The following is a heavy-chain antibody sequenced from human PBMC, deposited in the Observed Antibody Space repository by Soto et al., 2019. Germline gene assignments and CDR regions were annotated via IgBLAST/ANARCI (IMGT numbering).Heavy chain of an antibody. D-gene: IGHD2-15*01. CDR1: GYTFTGYY. CDR2: INPNSGGT. CDR3: ARSVPSVVAGFGPRNAFDI. Sequence: ASVKVSCKASGYTFTGYYMHWVRQAPGQGLEWMGWINPNSGGTNYAQKFQGWVTMTRDTSISTAYMELSRLRSDDTAVYYCARSVPSVVAGFGPRNAFDIWGQGTMVTVS. J-gene: IGHJ3*02. V-gene: IGHV1-2*04.